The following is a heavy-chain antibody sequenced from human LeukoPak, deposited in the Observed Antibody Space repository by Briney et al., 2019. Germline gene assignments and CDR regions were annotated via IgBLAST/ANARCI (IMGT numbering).Heavy chain of an antibody. V-gene: IGHV1-2*04. Sequence: ASVKVSCKASGGTFSSYAISWVRQAPGQGLEWMGWINPNSGGTNYAQKFQGWVTMTRDTSISTAYMELSRLRSDDTAVYYCARDTYSSSYYGMDVWGQGTTVTVSS. J-gene: IGHJ6*02. CDR3: ARDTYSSSYYGMDV. CDR2: INPNSGGT. D-gene: IGHD6-13*01. CDR1: GGTFSSYA.